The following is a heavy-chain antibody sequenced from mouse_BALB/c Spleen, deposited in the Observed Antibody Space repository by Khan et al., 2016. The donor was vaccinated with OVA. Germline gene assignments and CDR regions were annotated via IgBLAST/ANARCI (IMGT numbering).Heavy chain of an antibody. CDR2: IWAGGSI. CDR3: ARFYDGYLYAIDY. J-gene: IGHJ4*01. CDR1: GFSLTSYG. Sequence: QVQLKQSGPGLVAPSQSLSITCTVSGFSLTSYGVNWVRQPPGKGLEWLGVIWAGGSITYNSALMSRLSISTDNYKSQDFLKMISLQTDDTAMYYCARFYDGYLYAIDYWGQGTSVTVSS. D-gene: IGHD2-3*01. V-gene: IGHV2-9*02.